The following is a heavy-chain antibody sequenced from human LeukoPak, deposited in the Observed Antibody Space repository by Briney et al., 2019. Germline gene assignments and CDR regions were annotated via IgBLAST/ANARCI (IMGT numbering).Heavy chain of an antibody. CDR3: ARNGYKSFDY. CDR2: HSGST. J-gene: IGHJ4*02. D-gene: IGHD5-24*01. Sequence: HSGSTNYNPSLKSRVTISVDTSKNQFSLKLSSVTAADTAVYYCARNGYKSFDYWGQGTLVTVSS. V-gene: IGHV4-34*12.